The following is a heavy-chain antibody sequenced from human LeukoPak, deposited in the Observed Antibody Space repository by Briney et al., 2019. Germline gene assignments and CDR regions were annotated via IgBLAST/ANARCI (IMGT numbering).Heavy chain of an antibody. J-gene: IGHJ3*02. D-gene: IGHD3-22*01. Sequence: SETLSLTCTASGSSITNYYWSWIRQPAGKGLECIGRIYTSGNTNYNPSLKSRVTMSVDTSKNQFSLQLSSVTAADTAVYYCARGPYYDTSKTSAFDIWGQGTIVTVSS. CDR2: IYTSGNT. CDR3: ARGPYYDTSKTSAFDI. V-gene: IGHV4-4*07. CDR1: GSSITNYY.